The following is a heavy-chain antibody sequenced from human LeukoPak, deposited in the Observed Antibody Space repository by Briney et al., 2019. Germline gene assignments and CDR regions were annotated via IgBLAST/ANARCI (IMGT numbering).Heavy chain of an antibody. CDR2: INPNSGGT. Sequence: GASVKVSCKASGYTFTSYYMHWVRQAPGQGLEWMGWINPNSGGTSYAQKFQGRVTMTRDTSISTAYMELSRLRSDDTAVYCCARGYGYFYYFDYWGQGTLVTVSS. V-gene: IGHV1-2*02. J-gene: IGHJ4*02. CDR1: GYTFTSYY. CDR3: ARGYGYFYYFDY. D-gene: IGHD4-17*01.